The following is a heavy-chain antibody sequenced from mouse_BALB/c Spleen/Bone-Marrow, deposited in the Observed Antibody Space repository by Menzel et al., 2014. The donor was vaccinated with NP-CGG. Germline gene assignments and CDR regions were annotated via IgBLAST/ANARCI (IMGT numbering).Heavy chain of an antibody. CDR2: VNPYNGGT. CDR3: ARGIYYGNYFDY. J-gene: IGHJ2*01. CDR1: GYTFTDYY. Sequence: EVQLQESGPELVKPGASVKMSCKASGYTFTDYYMDWVKQSHGESFEWIGRVNPYNGGTSYNQKFKGKATLTVDKSSSTAYMERNSLTSEDSAVYYCARGIYYGNYFDYWGQGTTLTVSS. V-gene: IGHV1-19*01. D-gene: IGHD2-1*01.